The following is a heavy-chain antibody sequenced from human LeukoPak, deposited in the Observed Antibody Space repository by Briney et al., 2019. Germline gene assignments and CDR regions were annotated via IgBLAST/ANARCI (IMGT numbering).Heavy chain of an antibody. Sequence: SETLSLTCAVYGGSFSGYYWSWIRQPPGKGLEWIGEINHSGSTNYNPSLKSRVTISVDTSKNQFSLKLSSVTAADTAVYYCARRRGGRYIVAVPAARGVYFDYWGQGTLVTVSS. V-gene: IGHV4-34*01. CDR1: GGSFSGYY. J-gene: IGHJ4*02. D-gene: IGHD2-2*01. CDR2: INHSGST. CDR3: ARRRGGRYIVAVPAARGVYFDY.